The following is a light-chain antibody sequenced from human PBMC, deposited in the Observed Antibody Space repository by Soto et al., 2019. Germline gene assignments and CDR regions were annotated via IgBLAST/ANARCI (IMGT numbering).Light chain of an antibody. J-gene: IGKJ1*01. Sequence: EMVMTQSPATLSVSPGERATLSCRASRSIITNLAGYQQKPGKAPRLLIYDGSTSATGIPARFSGSGSGSEYTLNISSLQSDDLAVYYCQQHNNWPLWTFGQGTKVEIK. CDR2: DGS. V-gene: IGKV3-15*01. CDR3: QQHNNWPLWT. CDR1: RSIITN.